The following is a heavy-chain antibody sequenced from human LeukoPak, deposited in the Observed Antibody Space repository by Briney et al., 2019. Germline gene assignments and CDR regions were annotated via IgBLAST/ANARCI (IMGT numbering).Heavy chain of an antibody. J-gene: IGHJ5*02. V-gene: IGHV3-13*01. Sequence: GGSLGLSCAASGFTFSTYDMHWVRQATGKGLEWVSGIGTAGDTYYLGSVKGRFTISRENAKNLLYLQMNSLRAGDTAVYYCARGASNGFDPWGQGTLVTVSS. CDR1: GFTFSTYD. CDR3: ARGASNGFDP. CDR2: IGTAGDT.